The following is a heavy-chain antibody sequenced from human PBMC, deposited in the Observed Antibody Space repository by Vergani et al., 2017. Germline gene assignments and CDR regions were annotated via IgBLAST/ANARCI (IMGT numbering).Heavy chain of an antibody. D-gene: IGHD5-18*01. CDR2: ISAYNGNT. CDR3: ARDNVDTAMVRFYYFDY. J-gene: IGHJ4*02. CDR1: GYTFTGYY. Sequence: QVQLVQSGAEVKKPGASVKVSCKASGYTFTGYYMHWVRQAPGQGLEWMGWISAYNGNTNYEQKLQGRVTMTPDTSTSTAYMELRSLRSDDTAVYYCARDNVDTAMVRFYYFDYWGQGTLVTVSS. V-gene: IGHV1-18*04.